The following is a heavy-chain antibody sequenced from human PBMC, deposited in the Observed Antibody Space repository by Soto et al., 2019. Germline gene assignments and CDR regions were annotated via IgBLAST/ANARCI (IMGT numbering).Heavy chain of an antibody. Sequence: HPGGSLRLSCAASGFTFSSYGMHWVRQAPGKGLEWVAVIWYDGSNKYYADSVKGRFTISRDNSKNTLYLQMNSLRAEDTAVYYCARGGIWRNWNDFDYWGQGNLVTVSS. D-gene: IGHD1-1*01. CDR3: ARGGIWRNWNDFDY. J-gene: IGHJ4*02. V-gene: IGHV3-33*01. CDR1: GFTFSSYG. CDR2: IWYDGSNK.